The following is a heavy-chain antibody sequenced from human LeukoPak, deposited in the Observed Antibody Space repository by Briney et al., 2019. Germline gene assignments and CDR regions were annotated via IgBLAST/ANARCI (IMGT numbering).Heavy chain of an antibody. D-gene: IGHD2-2*02. CDR1: GGSISSGGYS. J-gene: IGHJ3*02. CDR2: IYHSGST. Sequence: SETLSLTCAVSGGSISSGGYSWSWIRQPPGKGLEWIGYIYHSGSTYYNPSLKSRVTISVDRSKNQFSLKLSSVTAADTAVYYCARVLRDIVVVPAAIAAFDIWGQGTMVTVSS. CDR3: ARVLRDIVVVPAAIAAFDI. V-gene: IGHV4-30-2*01.